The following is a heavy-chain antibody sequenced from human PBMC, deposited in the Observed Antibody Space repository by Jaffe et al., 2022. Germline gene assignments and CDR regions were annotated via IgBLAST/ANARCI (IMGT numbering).Heavy chain of an antibody. CDR3: ARLMGSGWYPLDY. J-gene: IGHJ4*02. CDR1: GYSISSGYY. D-gene: IGHD6-19*01. V-gene: IGHV4-38-2*01. CDR2: IYHSGST. Sequence: QVQLQESGPGLVKPSETLSLTCAVSGYSISSGYYWGWIRQPPGKGLEWIGNIYHSGSTYYNPSLKSRVTISVDTSKNQFSLRLSSVTAADTAVYYCARLMGSGWYPLDYWGQGTLVTVSS.